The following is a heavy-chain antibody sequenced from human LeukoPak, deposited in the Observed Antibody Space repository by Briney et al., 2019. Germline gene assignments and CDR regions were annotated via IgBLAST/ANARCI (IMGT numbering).Heavy chain of an antibody. CDR3: AKDLEYCSSTSCYPNWFDP. J-gene: IGHJ5*02. CDR2: IRKDGSNK. D-gene: IGHD2-2*01. CDR1: GFTFSSYG. Sequence: GGSLRLSCAASGFTFSSYGMHWVRQAPGKGLEWVALIRKDGSNKYYADSVKGRFTISRDNSKNTLYLQMNSLRAEDTAVYYCAKDLEYCSSTSCYPNWFDPWGQGTPVTVSS. V-gene: IGHV3-30*02.